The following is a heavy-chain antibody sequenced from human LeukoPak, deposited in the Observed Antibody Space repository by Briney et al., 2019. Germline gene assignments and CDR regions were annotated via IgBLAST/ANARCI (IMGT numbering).Heavy chain of an antibody. CDR1: GGSFSGDY. V-gene: IGHV4-34*01. J-gene: IGHJ5*02. CDR2: INHSGST. CDR3: AKHLRRRFFSKTLGFDP. D-gene: IGHD3-3*01. Sequence: PSETLPLTCAVYGGSFSGDYWSWIRQPPGKGLEWIGQINHSGSTNYNPSLKSRVTISLDTSKNRFSLKLRSVTAADTAVYYCAKHLRRRFFSKTLGFDPWGQGTLVTVSS.